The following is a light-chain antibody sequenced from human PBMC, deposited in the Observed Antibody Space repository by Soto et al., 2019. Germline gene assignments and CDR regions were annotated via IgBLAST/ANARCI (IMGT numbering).Light chain of an antibody. CDR1: SSDVGGYNY. CDR2: DVS. Sequence: QSALTQPRSVSGSPGPSVPSSFTGTSSDVGGYNYVSWYQQHPGKAPKLMIYDVSKRPSGVPDRFSGSKSGNTASLTISGLQAEDEADYCCCSYAGSYTFVFGTGTKLTVL. CDR3: CSYAGSYTFV. V-gene: IGLV2-11*01. J-gene: IGLJ1*01.